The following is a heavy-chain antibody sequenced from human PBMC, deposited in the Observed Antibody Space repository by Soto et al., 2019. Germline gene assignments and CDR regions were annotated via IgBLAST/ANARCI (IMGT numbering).Heavy chain of an antibody. CDR2: LSGSGGST. CDR3: TKNIGASGTHYYGMDV. CDR1: GFTFSSYA. Sequence: EVQLLESGGGLVQPGGSLRLSCAASGFTFSSYAMNWVRQAPGKGLEWVSTLSGSGGSTYYADSVKGRFTISRDNSKNTLYLQMNSLRAEDTAVYSCTKNIGASGTHYYGMDVWGQGTTVTVSS. D-gene: IGHD6-13*01. V-gene: IGHV3-23*01. J-gene: IGHJ6*02.